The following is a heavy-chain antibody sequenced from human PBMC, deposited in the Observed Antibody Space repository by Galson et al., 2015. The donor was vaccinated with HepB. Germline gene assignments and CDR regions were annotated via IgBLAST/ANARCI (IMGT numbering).Heavy chain of an antibody. D-gene: IGHD1-26*01. CDR1: EFRFSDYY. J-gene: IGHJ3*01. CDR2: ITTTGITI. CDR3: ARDVGATIAFDV. V-gene: IGHV3-11*01. Sequence: SLRLSCAASEFRFSDYYMTWIRHAPGKGLEWLSYITTTGITIYYADSVKGRFTISRDNAKNSLYLQMNSLRDEDTAVYHCARDVGATIAFDVWGQGTVVTVSS.